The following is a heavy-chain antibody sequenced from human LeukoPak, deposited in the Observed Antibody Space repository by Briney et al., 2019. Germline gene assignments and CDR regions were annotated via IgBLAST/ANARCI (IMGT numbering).Heavy chain of an antibody. CDR2: MNPNSGNT. CDR3: ARGVGIVVVVAATHGYWFDP. D-gene: IGHD2-15*01. Sequence: ASVKVSCKAPGYTFTSYDINWVRQATGQGLEWMGWMNPNSGNTGYAQKFQGRVTMTRNTSISTAYMELSSLRSEGTAVYYCARGVGIVVVVAATHGYWFDPWGQGTLVTVSS. V-gene: IGHV1-8*01. CDR1: GYTFTSYD. J-gene: IGHJ5*02.